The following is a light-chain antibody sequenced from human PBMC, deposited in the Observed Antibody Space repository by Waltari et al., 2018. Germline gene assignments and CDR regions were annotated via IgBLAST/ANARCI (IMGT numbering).Light chain of an antibody. J-gene: IGLJ1*01. V-gene: IGLV1-40*01. CDR1: SSNIGAGYD. Sequence: QSVLTQPPSVSGAPGQRVTISCTGSSSNIGAGYDVHWYQQFPGTAPKLLIYGNINRPSGVPDRFSGSKSGTSASLAITGLQAEDEADYYCQSYDRSLTYVFGSGTKVTVL. CDR3: QSYDRSLTYV. CDR2: GNI.